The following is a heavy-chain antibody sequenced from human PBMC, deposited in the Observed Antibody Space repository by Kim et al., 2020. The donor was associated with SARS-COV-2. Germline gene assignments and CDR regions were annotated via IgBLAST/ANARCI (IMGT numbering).Heavy chain of an antibody. D-gene: IGHD6-13*01. CDR1: GFTFSSYA. Sequence: GGSLRLSCSASGFTFSSYAMHWVRQAPGKGLEYVSAISSNGGSTYYADSVKGRFTISRDNSKNTLYLQMSSLRAEDTAVYYCVKETIAAAGRWGDYWGQGTLVTVSS. J-gene: IGHJ4*02. V-gene: IGHV3-64D*06. CDR2: ISSNGGST. CDR3: VKETIAAAGRWGDY.